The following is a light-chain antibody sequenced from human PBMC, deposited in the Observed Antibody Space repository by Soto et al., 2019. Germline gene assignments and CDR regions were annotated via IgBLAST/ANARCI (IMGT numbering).Light chain of an antibody. CDR2: SNN. CDR1: SSNIGSDA. V-gene: IGLV1-44*01. CDR3: PAWDDSLNGVV. J-gene: IGLJ2*01. Sequence: QSVLTQPPSASGTPGQRVTISCSGSSSNIGSDAVNWYQRFPGTAPKLLIYSNNERPSGVPARFSGSKSGTSASLAISGLQSEDEADYFCPAWDDSLNGVVFGGGTKLTVL.